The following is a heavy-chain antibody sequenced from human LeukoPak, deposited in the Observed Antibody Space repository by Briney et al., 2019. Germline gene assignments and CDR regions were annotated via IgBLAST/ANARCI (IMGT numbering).Heavy chain of an antibody. J-gene: IGHJ4*02. Sequence: GGSLRLSCAASGFTFSSYGMHWVRQAPGKGLEWVAVISYDGSNKYYADSVKGRFTISRDNSKNTLYPQMNSLRAEDTAVYYCARDQGVGATGTVYFDYWGQGTLVTVSS. V-gene: IGHV3-30*03. CDR1: GFTFSSYG. CDR3: ARDQGVGATGTVYFDY. CDR2: ISYDGSNK. D-gene: IGHD1-14*01.